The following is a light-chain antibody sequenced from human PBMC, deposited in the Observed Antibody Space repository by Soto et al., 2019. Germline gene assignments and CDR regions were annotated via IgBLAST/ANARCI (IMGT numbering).Light chain of an antibody. CDR1: QSVSLS. Sequence: EIVLTQSPATLSVSLGHSATLSCRASQSVSLSLAWYQMRPGQPPRLLIYGASTRATDIPARFSGSGSGTDFTPTISSLQSEDVAVYFCQQYHICPSWTFGQGTKVELK. CDR2: GAS. J-gene: IGKJ1*01. CDR3: QQYHICPSWT. V-gene: IGKV3-15*01.